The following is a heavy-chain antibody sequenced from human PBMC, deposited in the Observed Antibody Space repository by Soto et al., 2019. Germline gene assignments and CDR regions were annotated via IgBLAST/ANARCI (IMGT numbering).Heavy chain of an antibody. D-gene: IGHD6-19*01. CDR2: INHSGST. V-gene: IGHV4-34*01. Sequence: SETLSLTCAVYGGSFSGYYWSWIRQPPGKGLEWIGEINHSGSTNYNPSLKSRVTISVDTSKNQFSLKLSSVTAADTAVYYCASNSYSSGWRPNWFDPWGQGTLVTVSS. J-gene: IGHJ5*02. CDR3: ASNSYSSGWRPNWFDP. CDR1: GGSFSGYY.